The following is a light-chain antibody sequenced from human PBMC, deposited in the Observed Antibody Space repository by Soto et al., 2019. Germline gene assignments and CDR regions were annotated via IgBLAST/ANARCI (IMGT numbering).Light chain of an antibody. CDR2: DVS. J-gene: IGLJ2*01. CDR1: SSDVGGYNH. V-gene: IGLV2-11*01. Sequence: QSVLTQPPSASGSPGQSVTISCTGTSSDVGGYNHVSWYQQHPGKAPKVVIYDVSKRPSGVPDRFSGSKSGNTASLTISGLQAEDEADYYCCSYAGGYTHAVFGGGTKLTVL. CDR3: CSYAGGYTHAV.